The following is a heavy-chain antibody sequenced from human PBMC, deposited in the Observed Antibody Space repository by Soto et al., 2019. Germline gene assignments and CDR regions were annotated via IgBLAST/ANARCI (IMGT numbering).Heavy chain of an antibody. CDR3: ARDRPMRQRYCSSTSCYPGSWFDP. CDR1: GFTFSSYW. D-gene: IGHD2-2*01. V-gene: IGHV3-7*01. Sequence: GGSLRLSCAASGFTFSSYWMSWVRQAPGKGLEWVANIKQDGSEKYYVDSVKGRFTISRDNPKNSLYLQMNSLRAEDTAVYYCARDRPMRQRYCSSTSCYPGSWFDPWGQGTLVTVSS. CDR2: IKQDGSEK. J-gene: IGHJ5*02.